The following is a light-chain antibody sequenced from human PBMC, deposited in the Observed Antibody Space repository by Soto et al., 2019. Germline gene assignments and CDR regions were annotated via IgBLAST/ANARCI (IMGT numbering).Light chain of an antibody. J-gene: IGKJ4*01. CDR3: QQYFSTPLT. CDR1: QSVLYSSNNKNY. Sequence: DIVMTQSPDSLAVSLGERATINCKSSQSVLYSSNNKNYLAWYQQKPGQPPTLLIYWASTRETGVPDRFSGSGSGTGFTLTISSLQAEDVAGYYCQQYFSTPLTFGGGTKVEIK. CDR2: WAS. V-gene: IGKV4-1*01.